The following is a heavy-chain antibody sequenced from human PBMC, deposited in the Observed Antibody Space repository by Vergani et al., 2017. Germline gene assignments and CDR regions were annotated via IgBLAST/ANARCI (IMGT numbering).Heavy chain of an antibody. CDR3: ARKAVWSGYDY. V-gene: IGHV1-46*03. Sequence: QVQLVQSGAEVKKPGASVKVSCKASGYTFTSYYMHWVRQAPGQGLEWMGIINPSGGSTSYAQKLQGRATMTRDTSTSTVYMELSSLRSEDTAVYYCARKAVWSGYDYWGQGTLVTVSS. D-gene: IGHD3-3*01. CDR1: GYTFTSYY. J-gene: IGHJ4*02. CDR2: INPSGGST.